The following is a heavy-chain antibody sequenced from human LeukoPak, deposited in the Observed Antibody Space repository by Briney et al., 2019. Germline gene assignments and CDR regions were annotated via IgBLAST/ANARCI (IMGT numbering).Heavy chain of an antibody. J-gene: IGHJ4*02. CDR3: ARGPPEHPQGY. Sequence: ASVKVSCKASGYTFTSYDINWVRQATGQGLEWMGWINPSSGNTGFAQKFQSRVTMTRNTSISTAYMELSSLTSEDTAVYYCARGPPEHPQGYWGQGTLVTVSS. V-gene: IGHV1-8*01. CDR2: INPSSGNT. D-gene: IGHD1-14*01. CDR1: GYTFTSYD.